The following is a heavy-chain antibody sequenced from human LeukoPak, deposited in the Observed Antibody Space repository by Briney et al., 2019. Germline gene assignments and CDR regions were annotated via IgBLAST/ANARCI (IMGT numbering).Heavy chain of an antibody. CDR3: AHGSMYQLDY. CDR2: IVGGAGGT. J-gene: IGHJ4*02. V-gene: IGHV3-23*01. D-gene: IGHD2-2*01. CDR1: GFTLSSHG. Sequence: GGTLRLSCAASGFTLSSHGMSWVRQAPGKGLEWVSGIVGGAGGTYYADSVKGRFTISRDNSKNTLYLQMNSLRAEDTAVYYCAHGSMYQLDYWGQGTLVTVSS.